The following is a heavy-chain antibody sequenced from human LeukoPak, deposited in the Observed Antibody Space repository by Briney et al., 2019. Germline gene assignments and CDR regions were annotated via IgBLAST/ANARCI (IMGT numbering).Heavy chain of an antibody. V-gene: IGHV1-2*06. J-gene: IGHJ6*02. D-gene: IGHD3-3*01. CDR2: INPNSGGT. CDR1: GYTFTGYY. CDR3: ARGGYDFVYYYYGMDV. Sequence: ASVKASCKASGYTFTGYYMHWVRQAPGQGLEWMGRINPNSGGTDYAQKFQGRVTMTRDTSISTAYMELSRLRSDDTAVYYCARGGYDFVYYYYGMDVWGQGTTVTVSS.